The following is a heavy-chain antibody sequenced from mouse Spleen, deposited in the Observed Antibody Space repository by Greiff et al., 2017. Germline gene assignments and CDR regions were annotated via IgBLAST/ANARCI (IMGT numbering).Heavy chain of an antibody. V-gene: IGHV1-55*01. J-gene: IGHJ3*01. CDR2: IYPGSGST. Sequence: QVQLKQPGAELVKPGASVTLSCKASGYTFTSYWITWVKQRPGQGLEWIGDIYPGSGSTNYNEKFKSKATLTVDTSSSTAYMQLSSLTSEDSAVYYCARSRYDAWFAYWGQGTLVTVSA. CDR3: ARSRYDAWFAY. D-gene: IGHD2-14*01. CDR1: GYTFTSYW.